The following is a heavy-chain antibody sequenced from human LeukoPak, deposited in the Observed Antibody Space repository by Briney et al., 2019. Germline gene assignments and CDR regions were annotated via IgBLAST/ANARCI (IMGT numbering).Heavy chain of an antibody. Sequence: SETLSLTCTVSGGSISSSSYYWGWIRQPPGKGLEWIGSIYYSGSTYYNPSLKSRVTISVDTSKNQFSLKLSSVTAADTAVYYCARDCRRLSSSCFKDYWGQGTLVTVSS. CDR2: IYYSGST. CDR3: ARDCRRLSSSCFKDY. CDR1: GGSISSSSYY. J-gene: IGHJ4*02. D-gene: IGHD6-13*01. V-gene: IGHV4-39*07.